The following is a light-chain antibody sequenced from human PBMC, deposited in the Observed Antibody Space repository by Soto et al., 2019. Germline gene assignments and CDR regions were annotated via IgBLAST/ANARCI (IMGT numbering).Light chain of an antibody. J-gene: IGKJ5*01. V-gene: IGKV3-20*01. CDR2: GAS. CDR3: QQNSWAPLT. Sequence: PQGEDPSPSGVASSTVDSISLAWSPQKPGQAPRLLIYGASNRATGIPDRFSGSGSGTDFTLTISRLEPADFGVYYCQQNSWAPLTFGQGTRLEIK. CDR1: STVDSIS.